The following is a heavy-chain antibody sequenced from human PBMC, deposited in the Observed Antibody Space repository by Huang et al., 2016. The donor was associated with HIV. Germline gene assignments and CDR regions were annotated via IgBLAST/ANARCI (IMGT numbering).Heavy chain of an antibody. CDR3: TRGFRAKPGDY. V-gene: IGHV3-7*03. CDR2: INQDGSER. J-gene: IGHJ4*02. CDR1: GFTFRSYW. Sequence: EVHLVESGGGLVQPGRSLRLSCAASGFTFRSYWMNWVRQPQGRGVEWVANINQDGSERFYGDSVRGRFTISRDNANNSVSLQLNSLKGDDTAVYYCTRGFRAKPGDYWGQGTLVTVSS.